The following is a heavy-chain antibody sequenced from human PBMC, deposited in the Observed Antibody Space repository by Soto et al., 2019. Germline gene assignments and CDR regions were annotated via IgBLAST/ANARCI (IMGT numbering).Heavy chain of an antibody. D-gene: IGHD4-17*01. CDR3: ARKLGTTVTTGEGMGV. CDR1: GYTFTSYG. J-gene: IGHJ6*01. Sequence: QVQLVQSGAEVKKPGASVKVSCKASGYTFTSYGISWVRQAPGQGLEWMGWLSAYNGNTNYAQKLQGRVTMTTDTSTSTAYMEPRTLRSDDTAVYYCARKLGTTVTTGEGMGVWGQGTTVTVSS. CDR2: LSAYNGNT. V-gene: IGHV1-18*01.